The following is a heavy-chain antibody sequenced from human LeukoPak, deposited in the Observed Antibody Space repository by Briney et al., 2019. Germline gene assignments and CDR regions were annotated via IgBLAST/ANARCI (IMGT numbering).Heavy chain of an antibody. CDR1: GFTFSKYW. J-gene: IGHJ4*02. D-gene: IGHD1-26*01. CDR3: GRGGAGLADY. V-gene: IGHV3-74*01. Sequence: GGSLRLSCTVSGFTFSKYWMHWVRQAPGKGLVWVSRINPEETTINYEASVKGRLTISRDNAQSTLYLQMDSLRPEDAALYYCGRGGAGLADYWGPGTLVTVSS. CDR2: INPEETTI.